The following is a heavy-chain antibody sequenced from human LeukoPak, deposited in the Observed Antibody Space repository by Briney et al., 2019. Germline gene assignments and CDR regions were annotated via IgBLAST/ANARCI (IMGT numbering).Heavy chain of an antibody. CDR3: ARDSRYYYDSSGYKPPTDY. CDR2: IYTSGST. CDR1: GGSISSGSYY. D-gene: IGHD3-22*01. V-gene: IGHV4-61*02. Sequence: SETLSLTCTVSGGSISSGSYYWSWIRQPAGKGLEWIGRIYTSGSTNYNPSLKSRVTISVDTSKNQFSLKLSSVTAADTAVYYCARDSRYYYDSSGYKPPTDYWGQGTLVTVSS. J-gene: IGHJ4*02.